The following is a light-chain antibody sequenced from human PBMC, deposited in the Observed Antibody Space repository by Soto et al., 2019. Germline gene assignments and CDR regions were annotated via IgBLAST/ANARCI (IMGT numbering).Light chain of an antibody. CDR3: QQYDNSPYS. CDR1: QSVSFSY. CDR2: GAS. Sequence: EIVFTQSPGTLSLSPGERATLSCRASQSVSFSYVAWYQQKPGQAPRLLIYGASSRATGIPDRFSGSGSGTDFTLTINRLEPEDFAVYYCQQYDNSPYSFGQGTKVDIK. J-gene: IGKJ2*03. V-gene: IGKV3-20*01.